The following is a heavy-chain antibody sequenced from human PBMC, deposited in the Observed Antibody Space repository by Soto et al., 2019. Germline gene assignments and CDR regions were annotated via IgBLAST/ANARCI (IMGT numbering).Heavy chain of an antibody. D-gene: IGHD3-16*01. CDR2: IFYSGST. CDR3: AGLRLGEGFDP. Sequence: PSETLSLTCTVSGGSVNSGSYYWNWIRQPPGKGLEWIGYIFYSGSTNYNPSLKRRVTISLDTSKNQFSMRLSSVTAADTAVYYCAGLRLGEGFDPWGQGTLVTVSS. V-gene: IGHV4-61*01. J-gene: IGHJ5*02. CDR1: GGSVNSGSYY.